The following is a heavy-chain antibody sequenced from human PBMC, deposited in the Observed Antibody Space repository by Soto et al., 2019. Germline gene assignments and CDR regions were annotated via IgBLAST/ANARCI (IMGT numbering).Heavy chain of an antibody. J-gene: IGHJ6*02. CDR3: AKDMAGYCSSTSCPNYYYYGMDV. V-gene: IGHV3-23*01. Sequence: GGSLRLSCAASGFTFSIYAMSWVRRAPGKGLEWVSAISGSGGSTYYADSVKGRFTISRDNSKNTLYLQMNSLRAEDTAVYYCAKDMAGYCSSTSCPNYYYYGMDVWGQGTTVTVS. CDR1: GFTFSIYA. D-gene: IGHD2-2*01. CDR2: ISGSGGST.